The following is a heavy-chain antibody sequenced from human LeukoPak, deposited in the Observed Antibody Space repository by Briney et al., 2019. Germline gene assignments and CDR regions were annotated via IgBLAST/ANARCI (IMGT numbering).Heavy chain of an antibody. Sequence: PSETLSLTCTVSGGSLNGYYWGWIRQPPGKGLECIGYIHTSEGTAHNASLKSRLTISLDTSKNQFSLTLSSVTAADTAVYYCARHVYGEGMVVWGKGTTVTVSS. J-gene: IGHJ6*04. D-gene: IGHD4-17*01. CDR3: ARHVYGEGMVV. V-gene: IGHV4-4*09. CDR2: IHTSEGT. CDR1: GGSLNGYY.